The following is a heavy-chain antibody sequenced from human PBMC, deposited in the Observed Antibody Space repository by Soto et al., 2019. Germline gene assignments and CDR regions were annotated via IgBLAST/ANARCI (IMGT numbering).Heavy chain of an antibody. CDR1: GFTFSSYS. V-gene: IGHV3-48*01. CDR2: ISSSSSTI. Sequence: GGSLRLSCAASGFTFSSYSMNWVRQAPGKGLEWVSYISSSSSTIYYADSVKGRFTISRDNAKNSLYLQMNSLRAEDTAVYYCARGSRYSNYESDYYYYMDVWGKGTTVTVSS. D-gene: IGHD4-4*01. J-gene: IGHJ6*03. CDR3: ARGSRYSNYESDYYYYMDV.